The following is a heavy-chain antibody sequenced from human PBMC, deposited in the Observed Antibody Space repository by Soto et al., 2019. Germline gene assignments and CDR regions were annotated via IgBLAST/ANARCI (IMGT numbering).Heavy chain of an antibody. CDR1: GYTFTGYY. V-gene: IGHV1-2*04. D-gene: IGHD1-26*01. CDR3: ARALGGGENAFDI. Sequence: ASVKVSCKASGYTFTGYYMHWVRQAPGQGLEWMGWINPNSGGTNYAQKFQGWVTMTRDTSISTAYMELSRLRSDDTAVYYCARALGGGENAFDIWGQGTMVTVSS. CDR2: INPNSGGT. J-gene: IGHJ3*02.